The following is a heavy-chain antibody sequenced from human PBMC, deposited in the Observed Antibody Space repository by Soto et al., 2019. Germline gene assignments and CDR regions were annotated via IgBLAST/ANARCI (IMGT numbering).Heavy chain of an antibody. CDR3: ARTDYGDYESLDY. Sequence: GGSLRLSCAASGFTFSSYSMNWVRQAPGKGLEWVLYFSSSIFTIYYADSVKGRFTISRVNAKNSLYLQMNSLRDDYMAVYYCARTDYGDYESLDYWGQGTLVPVSS. D-gene: IGHD4-17*01. J-gene: IGHJ4*02. CDR1: GFTFSSYS. CDR2: FSSSIFTI. V-gene: IGHV3-48*02.